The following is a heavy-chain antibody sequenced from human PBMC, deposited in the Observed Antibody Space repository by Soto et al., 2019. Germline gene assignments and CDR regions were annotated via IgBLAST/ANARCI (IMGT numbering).Heavy chain of an antibody. D-gene: IGHD6-6*01. J-gene: IGHJ6*02. CDR3: ARDRRYSSSSDYYYYGMDV. CDR2: TYYRSKWYN. Sequence: PSQTLSLTCAISGDSVSSNSAAWNWIRQSPSRGLEWLGRTYYRSKWYNDYAVSVKSRITINPDTSKNQFSLQLNSVTPEDTAVYYCARDRRYSSSSDYYYYGMDVWGQRTTVTVSS. CDR1: GDSVSSNSAA. V-gene: IGHV6-1*01.